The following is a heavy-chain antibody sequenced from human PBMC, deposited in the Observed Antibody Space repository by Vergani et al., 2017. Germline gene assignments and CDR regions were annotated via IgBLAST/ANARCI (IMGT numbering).Heavy chain of an antibody. Sequence: QVQLQESGPGLVKPSETLSLTCTVSGGSISSYYWSWIRQPPGKGLEWIGYIYYSGSTNYNPSLKSRVTISVDTSKNQYSLQLSSVTAADTAVCYCASNPYCGGDCYSDAFDIWGQGTMVTVSS. CDR3: ASNPYCGGDCYSDAFDI. CDR2: IYYSGST. CDR1: GGSISSYY. J-gene: IGHJ3*02. D-gene: IGHD2-21*02. V-gene: IGHV4-59*01.